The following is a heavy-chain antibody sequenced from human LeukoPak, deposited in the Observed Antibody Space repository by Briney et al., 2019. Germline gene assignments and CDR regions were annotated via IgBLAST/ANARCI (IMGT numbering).Heavy chain of an antibody. J-gene: IGHJ5*02. D-gene: IGHD3-22*01. CDR1: GYTFTSYY. CDR3: ARRGYYYDSSEYDWFDP. Sequence: GASVKVSCKASGYTFTSYYMHWVRQAPGQGLEWMGIINPSGGSTTYARKFQGRVTMTRDTSTSTVYMELSSLRSEDTAVYYCARRGYYYDSSEYDWFDPWGQGTLVTVSS. CDR2: INPSGGST. V-gene: IGHV1-46*01.